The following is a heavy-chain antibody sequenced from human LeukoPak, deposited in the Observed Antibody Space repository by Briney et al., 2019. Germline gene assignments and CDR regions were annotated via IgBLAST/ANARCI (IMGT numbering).Heavy chain of an antibody. CDR2: IYHSGST. Sequence: SETLSLTCAVSGGSISSGGYSWSWVRQPPGKGLEWIGYIYHSGSTYYNPSLKSRVTISVDRSKNQFSLKLSSVTAADTAVYYCARVVYSYDSHYFDYWGQGTLVTVSS. CDR3: ARVVYSYDSHYFDY. V-gene: IGHV4-30-2*01. D-gene: IGHD5-18*01. CDR1: GGSISSGGYS. J-gene: IGHJ4*02.